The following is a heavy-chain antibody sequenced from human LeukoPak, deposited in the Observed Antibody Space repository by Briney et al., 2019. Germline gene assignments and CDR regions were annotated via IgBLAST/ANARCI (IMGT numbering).Heavy chain of an antibody. CDR2: ISSSSSYI. Sequence: GGSLRLSCAASGFTFSAYSMNCVRQAPGKGLDWVTYISSSSSYIYYVDSVKGRLTISRDNAKNSLYLQMNSLRAEDTAVYYCATEGYYYGFDIWGQGTMVTVSS. V-gene: IGHV3-21*01. CDR1: GFTFSAYS. J-gene: IGHJ3*02. CDR3: ATEGYYYGFDI. D-gene: IGHD3-10*01.